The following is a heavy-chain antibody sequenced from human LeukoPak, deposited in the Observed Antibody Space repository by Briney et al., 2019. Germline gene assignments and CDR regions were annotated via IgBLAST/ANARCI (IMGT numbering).Heavy chain of an antibody. V-gene: IGHV4-31*03. CDR2: IYYSGST. CDR3: ARDRSSTSWYGMDV. J-gene: IGHJ6*02. Sequence: SQTLSLTCTVSGGSISSGGYSWSWIRQHPGKGLEWIGYIYYSGSTYYNPSLKSRVTISVDTSKNQFSLKLSSVTAADTAVYYCARDRSSTSWYGMDVWGQGTTVTVSS. CDR1: GGSISSGGYS. D-gene: IGHD2-2*01.